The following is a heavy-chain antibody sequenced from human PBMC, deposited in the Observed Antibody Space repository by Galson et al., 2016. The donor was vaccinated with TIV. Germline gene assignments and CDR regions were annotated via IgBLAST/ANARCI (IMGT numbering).Heavy chain of an antibody. J-gene: IGHJ6*02. CDR1: GGTFSNFA. Sequence: SVKVSCKASGGTFSNFAISWVRQAPGQGLEWTGGIIPMSGASKYAQRFQGRVTMTTDESTRTADMELSSLRSDDTAVYYCARAASMANHYYYGMDLWGQGTTVIVSS. D-gene: IGHD2/OR15-2a*01. CDR3: ARAASMANHYYYGMDL. CDR2: IIPMSGAS. V-gene: IGHV1-69*05.